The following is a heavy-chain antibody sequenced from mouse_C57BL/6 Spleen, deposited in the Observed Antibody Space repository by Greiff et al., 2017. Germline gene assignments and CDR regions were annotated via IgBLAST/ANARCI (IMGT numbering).Heavy chain of an antibody. D-gene: IGHD2-1*01. CDR2: IHPSDSDT. CDR1: GYTFTSYW. CDR3: AIGDYGNYVFAY. V-gene: IGHV1-74*01. J-gene: IGHJ3*01. Sequence: QVQLKQPGAELVKPGASVKVSCKASGYTFTSYWMHWVKQRPGQGLEWIGRIHPSDSDTNYNQKFKGKATLTVDKSSSTAYMQLSSLTSEDSAVYYCAIGDYGNYVFAYWGQGTLVTVSA.